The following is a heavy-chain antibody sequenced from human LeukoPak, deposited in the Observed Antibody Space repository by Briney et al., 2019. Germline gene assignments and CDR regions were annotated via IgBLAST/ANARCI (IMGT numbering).Heavy chain of an antibody. CDR3: ARDGLGATGGDY. J-gene: IGHJ4*02. CDR1: GFTFSSYA. V-gene: IGHV3-30-3*01. D-gene: IGHD1-26*01. Sequence: GGSLRLSCAASGFTFSSYAMHRVRQAPGKGLEWVAVISYDGSNKYYADSVKGRFTISRDNSKNTLYLQMNSLRAEDTAVYYCARDGLGATGGDYWGQGTLVTVSS. CDR2: ISYDGSNK.